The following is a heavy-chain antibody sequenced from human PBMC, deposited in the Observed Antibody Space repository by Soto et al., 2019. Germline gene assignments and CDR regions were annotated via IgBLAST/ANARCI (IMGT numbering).Heavy chain of an antibody. Sequence: SETLSLTCPVSGCSISSYYWNWIRQPPGKGLEWIGYIYNSGSTNYNPSLKSRVTISVDTSKNQFSLKLTSVTAADTAVYYCAAPPRYWGQGTLVTVSS. CDR3: AAPPRY. CDR1: GCSISSYY. J-gene: IGHJ4*02. V-gene: IGHV4-59*01. CDR2: IYNSGST. D-gene: IGHD6-6*01.